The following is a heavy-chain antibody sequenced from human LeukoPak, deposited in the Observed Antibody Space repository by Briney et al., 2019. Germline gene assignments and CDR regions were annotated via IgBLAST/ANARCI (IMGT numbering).Heavy chain of an antibody. CDR1: GFTFSSYS. Sequence: GGSLRLSCAASGFTFSSYSMNWVRQAPGKGLEWVSSISSSSSYIYYADSVKGRFTISRGNAKNSLYLQMNSLRAEDTAVYYCARAGQRITIFGVVMPDAFDIWGQGTMVTVSS. D-gene: IGHD3-3*01. J-gene: IGHJ3*02. CDR2: ISSSSSYI. CDR3: ARAGQRITIFGVVMPDAFDI. V-gene: IGHV3-21*01.